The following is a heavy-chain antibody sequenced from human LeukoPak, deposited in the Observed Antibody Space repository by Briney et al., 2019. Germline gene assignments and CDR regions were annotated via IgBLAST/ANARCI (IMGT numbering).Heavy chain of an antibody. J-gene: IGHJ5*02. Sequence: GGSLRLSCAASGFTFSSYGMHWVRQAPGKGLEWVAFIRYDGSNKYYADSVKGRFTISRDNSKNTLYLQMNSLRAEDTAVYYCAKGRVVPAAIGHWFDPWGQGTLVTVSS. CDR3: AKGRVVPAAIGHWFDP. V-gene: IGHV3-30*02. CDR2: IRYDGSNK. D-gene: IGHD2-2*02. CDR1: GFTFSSYG.